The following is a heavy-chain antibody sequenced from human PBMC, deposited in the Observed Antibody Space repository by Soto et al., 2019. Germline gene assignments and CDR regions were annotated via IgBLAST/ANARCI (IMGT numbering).Heavy chain of an antibody. V-gene: IGHV1-8*01. Sequence: SVKVSCKASGYTFTSYDINWVRQATGQGLEWMGWMNPNSGNTGYAQKFQGRVTMTRNTSISTAYMELSSLRSEDTAVYYCGRTDSGWYYYYYGMGVSGQGTTSTVSS. D-gene: IGHD6-19*01. CDR1: GYTFTSYD. CDR2: MNPNSGNT. CDR3: GRTDSGWYYYYYGMGV. J-gene: IGHJ6*02.